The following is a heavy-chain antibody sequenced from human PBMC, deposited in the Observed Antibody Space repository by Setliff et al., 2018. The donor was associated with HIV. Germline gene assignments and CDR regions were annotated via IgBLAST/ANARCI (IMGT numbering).Heavy chain of an antibody. V-gene: IGHV3-21*01. D-gene: IGHD1-7*01. CDR1: GFTLSNFD. J-gene: IGHJ6*03. Sequence: GGSLRLSCAASGFTLSNFDISWVRQAPGKGLEWVSSIIRDSSYIFDADSVKGRFTISRDNAQNSLYLQMNNLRVEDTAVYYCARDGTTLLAAMDVWGKGTTVTVSS. CDR3: ARDGTTLLAAMDV. CDR2: IIRDSSYI.